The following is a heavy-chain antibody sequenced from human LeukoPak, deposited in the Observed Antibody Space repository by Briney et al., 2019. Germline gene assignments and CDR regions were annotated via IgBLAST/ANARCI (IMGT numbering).Heavy chain of an antibody. V-gene: IGHV4-59*08. CDR3: ARHGPYSNDVTWFDP. Sequence: PSETLSLTCTVSGGSISSYYWSWIRQPPGKVLEWIGYIYYSGSTTYNPSLQSRVTISLDTSKNQFSLKLTSVTAADTAVYYCARHGPYSNDVTWFDPWGQGTLVTVSS. J-gene: IGHJ5*02. CDR2: IYYSGST. D-gene: IGHD4-11*01. CDR1: GGSISSYY.